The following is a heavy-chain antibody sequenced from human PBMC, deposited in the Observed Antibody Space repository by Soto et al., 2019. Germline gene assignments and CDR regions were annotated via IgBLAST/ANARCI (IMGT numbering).Heavy chain of an antibody. CDR1: VYTFTSYY. Sequence: XSVNVSCEASVYTFTSYYIHWVRQAPGQGLEWMGIINPSGGSTSYAQKFQGRVTMTRDTSTSTVYMELSSLRSEDTAVYYCATGDEGYDSSGFHFDYWGQGTLVTVSS. CDR2: INPSGGST. J-gene: IGHJ4*02. D-gene: IGHD3-22*01. CDR3: ATGDEGYDSSGFHFDY. V-gene: IGHV1-46*01.